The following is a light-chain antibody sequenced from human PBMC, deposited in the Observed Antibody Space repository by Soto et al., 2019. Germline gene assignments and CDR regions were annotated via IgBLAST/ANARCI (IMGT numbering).Light chain of an antibody. CDR3: QQYYSTPP. CDR2: WAS. V-gene: IGKV4-1*01. J-gene: IGKJ3*01. Sequence: DIVMTQSPDSLAVSLGERATINCKSSQSVLYSPNNKNYLAWYQQKPGQPPKLLIYWASTRESGVPDRFSGSGSGTDFTLTISSLQAEDVAVYYCQQYYSTPPFGPGTKVDIK. CDR1: QSVLYSPNNKNY.